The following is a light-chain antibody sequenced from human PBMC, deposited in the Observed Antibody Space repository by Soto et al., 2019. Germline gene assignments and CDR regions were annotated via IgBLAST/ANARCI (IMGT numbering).Light chain of an antibody. CDR3: ASYTTSDTYV. CDR2: EVT. CDR1: SSDIAHYNR. V-gene: IGLV2-18*02. J-gene: IGLJ1*01. Sequence: QSALTQPPSVSGSPGQSVTISCTGTSSDIAHYNRVSWYQLPPGTAPKLMIYEVTNRPSGVPDRFSGSKSANTASLTISGLQDEDEADYYCASYTTSDTYVFGTGTKLTVL.